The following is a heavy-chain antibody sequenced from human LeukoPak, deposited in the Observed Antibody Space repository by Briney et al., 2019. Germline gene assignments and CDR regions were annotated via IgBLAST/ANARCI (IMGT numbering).Heavy chain of an antibody. D-gene: IGHD3-22*01. CDR1: GFTFSSYS. V-gene: IGHV3-30*18. Sequence: GGSLRLSCAASGFTFSSYSMHWVRQAPGMGLEWVAAISTDGINKYYADSVKGRFTISRDNSKNTLYLQMSSLRVEDMAVYHCAKVEYYDSSGYLDHWGQGTLVTVSS. J-gene: IGHJ4*02. CDR3: AKVEYYDSSGYLDH. CDR2: ISTDGINK.